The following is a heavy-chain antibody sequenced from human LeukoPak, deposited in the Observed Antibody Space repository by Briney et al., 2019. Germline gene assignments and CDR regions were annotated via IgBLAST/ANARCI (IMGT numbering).Heavy chain of an antibody. CDR1: SGSIGSSSSY. J-gene: IGHJ5*02. CDR2: VYYSGST. CDR3: ARASFNVVFGNWFDP. Sequence: SETLSLTCTVSSGSIGSSSSYWGWIRQALGKGLEWIGNVYYSGSTFYNPSLKSRVTISVDTSKNQFSLKLRSVTAADTAIYYCARASFNVVFGNWFDPWGQGTLVTVSS. D-gene: IGHD2-8*01. V-gene: IGHV4-39*01.